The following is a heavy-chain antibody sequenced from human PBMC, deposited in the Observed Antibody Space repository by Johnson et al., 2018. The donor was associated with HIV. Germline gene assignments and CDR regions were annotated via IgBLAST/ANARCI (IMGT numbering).Heavy chain of an antibody. J-gene: IGHJ3*02. CDR3: AKDSGALGLGDAFDI. CDR1: GFTFSSYA. CDR2: ISGSGGGT. Sequence: EVQLVESGGGLVQPGGSMRLSCAASGFTFSSYAMSWVRQAPGKGLEWVAGISGSGGGTYYADSVKGRFTISRDNSKNTVFLQMSSLRAEDTALYYCAKDSGALGLGDAFDIWGQGTMAIVSS. D-gene: IGHD3-16*01. V-gene: IGHV3-23*04.